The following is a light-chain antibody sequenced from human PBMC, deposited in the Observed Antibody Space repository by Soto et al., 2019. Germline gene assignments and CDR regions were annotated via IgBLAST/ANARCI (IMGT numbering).Light chain of an antibody. Sequence: QPVLTQPPSASGSPGQSVTISCTGTSSDFGGYNYVSWYQQHPGKAPKLIIYEVTKRPSGVPDRFSGSKSGNTASLTVSGLQAEDEADYYCSSYAGSNSYVFGTGTKVTVL. J-gene: IGLJ1*01. CDR2: EVT. CDR3: SSYAGSNSYV. CDR1: SSDFGGYNY. V-gene: IGLV2-8*01.